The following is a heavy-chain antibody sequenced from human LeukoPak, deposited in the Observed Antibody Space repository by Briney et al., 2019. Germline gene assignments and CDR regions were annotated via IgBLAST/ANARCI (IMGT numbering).Heavy chain of an antibody. D-gene: IGHD3-22*01. CDR1: GFTFEDYG. CDR2: INWNGGST. CDR3: ARAGYYDSSHKD. Sequence: PGGSLRLSCAASGFTFEDYGMTWVRQAPGKGLEWVSGINWNGGSTGYADSVKGRFTISRDNAKSSLYLQMNSLRAEDTAVYYCARAGYYDSSHKDWGQGTLVTVSS. J-gene: IGHJ4*02. V-gene: IGHV3-20*04.